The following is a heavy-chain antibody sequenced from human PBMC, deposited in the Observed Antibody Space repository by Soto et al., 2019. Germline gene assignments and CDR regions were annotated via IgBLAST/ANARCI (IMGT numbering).Heavy chain of an antibody. Sequence: LLESGGGLVQPGGSLSLSCAASGLTFPSYAMNLDRQAQGQGLEWVSAIGGSGANTYYADSVKGRFTISRDNSTNTVYLQMNSRRAEDTAVFYCSTGSSRTQYLDYYWYPMDVWGDGTTVSVSS. CDR2: IGGSGANT. D-gene: IGHD2-2*01. CDR3: STGSSRTQYLDYYWYPMDV. CDR1: GLTFPSYA. V-gene: IGHV3-23*01. J-gene: IGHJ6*03.